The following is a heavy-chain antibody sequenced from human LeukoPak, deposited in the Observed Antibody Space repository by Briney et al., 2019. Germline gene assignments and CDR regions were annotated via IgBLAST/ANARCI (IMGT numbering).Heavy chain of an antibody. CDR1: GGSISSGSYY. V-gene: IGHV4-61*02. Sequence: PSQTLSLTCTVSGGSISSGSYYWSWIRQPAGKGLEWIGRIYSSGTTNYNPSLNSRVTISVDTSKNQFSLKLSSVTAADTAVYYCARCYSSSSYGWFDPWGQGTLVTVSS. CDR2: IYSSGTT. CDR3: ARCYSSSSYGWFDP. J-gene: IGHJ5*02. D-gene: IGHD6-6*01.